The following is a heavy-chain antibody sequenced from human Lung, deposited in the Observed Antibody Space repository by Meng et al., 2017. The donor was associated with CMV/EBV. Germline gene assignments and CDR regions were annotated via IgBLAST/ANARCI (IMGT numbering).Heavy chain of an antibody. CDR2: IDSQESSM. CDR1: GFTFSNYW. J-gene: IGHJ4*02. Sequence: EVELGEFGGGLVQAGGSLGLSCAASGFTFSNYWMHWVRQVPGKAPVWVSRIDSQESSMTYADSVKGRFTVSRDNGKNTLYLQMNSLRIEDTAVYYCVREGGQWFYWGQGTLVTVSS. V-gene: IGHV3-74*03. CDR3: VREGGQWFY. D-gene: IGHD3-22*01.